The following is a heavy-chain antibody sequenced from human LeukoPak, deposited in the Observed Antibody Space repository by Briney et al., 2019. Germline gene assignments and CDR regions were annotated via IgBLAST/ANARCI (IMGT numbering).Heavy chain of an antibody. V-gene: IGHV1-2*02. Sequence: ASVKVSCKASGYTFTGYYMHWVRQAPGQGLEWMGWINPNSGGTNYAQKFQGRVTMTRDTSISTAYMELSRLRSDDTAVYYCARTAFLYCSSTSCWHFDYWGQGTLVTVSS. CDR3: ARTAFLYCSSTSCWHFDY. CDR1: GYTFTGYY. J-gene: IGHJ4*02. CDR2: INPNSGGT. D-gene: IGHD2-2*01.